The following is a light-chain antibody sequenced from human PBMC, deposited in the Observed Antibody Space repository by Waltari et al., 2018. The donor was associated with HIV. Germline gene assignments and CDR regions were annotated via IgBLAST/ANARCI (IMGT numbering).Light chain of an antibody. J-gene: IGLJ2*01. Sequence: QSALTQPRSVSGSPGQSVTISCSGASSDVGGYNYVSWYKQHPGKAPKVMMYEVNKRPAGGPGRFSSSTSGNTASLTISGLQAEDEADYYCCSYTGTYTFVFGGGTKLTVL. CDR1: SSDVGGYNY. V-gene: IGLV2-11*01. CDR3: CSYTGTYTFV. CDR2: EVN.